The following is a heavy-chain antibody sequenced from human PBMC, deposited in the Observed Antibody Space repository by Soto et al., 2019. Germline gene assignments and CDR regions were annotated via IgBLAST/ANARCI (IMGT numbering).Heavy chain of an antibody. D-gene: IGHD3-22*01. CDR3: AADSPNYYDSSGYYGGAFDI. CDR2: IVVGSGNT. V-gene: IGHV1-58*01. J-gene: IGHJ3*02. Sequence: GASVKVSCKASGFTFTSSAVQWLRQSRGQRLEWIGWIVVGSGNTNYAQKFQERVTITRDMSTSTAYMEPSSLRSEDTAVYYCAADSPNYYDSSGYYGGAFDIWGQGTMVPSPQ. CDR1: GFTFTSSA.